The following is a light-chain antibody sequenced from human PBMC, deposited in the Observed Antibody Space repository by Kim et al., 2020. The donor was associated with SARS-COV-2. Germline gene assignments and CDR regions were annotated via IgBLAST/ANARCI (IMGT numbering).Light chain of an antibody. V-gene: IGKV3-20*01. J-gene: IGKJ1*01. Sequence: EIVLTQSPGPLSLSPGERATLSCRASQNVRGNYLAWYQQKPGQAPRLLIYGASSRATGIPDRFSGGGSGTDFTLTVNGLEPEDFAVYYCHQYDSSPRTFGQGTKVDIK. CDR2: GAS. CDR3: HQYDSSPRT. CDR1: QNVRGNY.